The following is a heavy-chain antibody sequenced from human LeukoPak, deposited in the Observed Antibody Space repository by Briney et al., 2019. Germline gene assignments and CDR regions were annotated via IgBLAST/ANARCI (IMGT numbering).Heavy chain of an antibody. V-gene: IGHV1-8*01. Sequence: ASVKVSCKASGYTFTSYDINWVRQATGQGLERMGWMNPNSGNTGYAQKFQGRVTMTRNTSISTAYMELSSLRSEDTAVYYCARTYDSSRYHDYWGQGTLVTVSS. CDR3: ARTYDSSRYHDY. J-gene: IGHJ4*02. CDR2: MNPNSGNT. D-gene: IGHD3-22*01. CDR1: GYTFTSYD.